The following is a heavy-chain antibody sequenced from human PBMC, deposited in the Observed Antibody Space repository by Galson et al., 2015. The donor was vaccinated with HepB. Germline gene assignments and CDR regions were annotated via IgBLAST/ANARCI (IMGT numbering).Heavy chain of an antibody. CDR2: ISATGENT. V-gene: IGHV3-23*01. Sequence: SLRLSCAASGFTFSDYAMGWVRQAPGKGLEWVSAISATGENTFYADSAKGRFTVSRDNSKNSLYLQMRGLRVEDTAFYCCAKFYRRHFDYWGQGILVTVSS. D-gene: IGHD3-16*02. J-gene: IGHJ4*02. CDR3: AKFYRRHFDY. CDR1: GFTFSDYA.